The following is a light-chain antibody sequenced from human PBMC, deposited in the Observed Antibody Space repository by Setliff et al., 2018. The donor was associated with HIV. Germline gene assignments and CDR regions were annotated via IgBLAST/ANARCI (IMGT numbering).Light chain of an antibody. Sequence: ALAQPASVSGSPGQSITISCTGTSSDVGSYNSVSWFQQHPGKAPKLVIYEVSDRPSGVSNRFSGSNSGNTASLTISGLQAEDEADYYCSSYTSSGYVFGTGTKVTVL. J-gene: IGLJ1*01. V-gene: IGLV2-14*01. CDR3: SSYTSSGYV. CDR1: SSDVGSYNS. CDR2: EVS.